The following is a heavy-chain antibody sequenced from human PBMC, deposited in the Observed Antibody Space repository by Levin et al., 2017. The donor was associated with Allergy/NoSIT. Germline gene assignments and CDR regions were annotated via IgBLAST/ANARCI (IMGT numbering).Heavy chain of an antibody. Sequence: ASVKVSCKASGYTFTSNWLNWVRQAPGQGLEWMGIIEPRVDNTWFAQKFQGRLTMTRDRSTSTVYMEMSSLRSEDTAVYYCARDLVIVAAAEMDVFERWGKGKMVTVSS. J-gene: IGHJ3*01. D-gene: IGHD2-15*01. CDR2: IEPRVDNT. CDR3: ARDLVIVAAAEMDVFER. CDR1: GYTFTSNW. V-gene: IGHV1-46*01.